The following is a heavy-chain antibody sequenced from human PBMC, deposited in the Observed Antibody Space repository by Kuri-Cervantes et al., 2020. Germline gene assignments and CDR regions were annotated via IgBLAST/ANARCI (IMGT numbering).Heavy chain of an antibody. CDR3: ARGATVTTYDFDY. Sequence: GGSLRLSCAASGFTFSSYAMHWVRQAPGKGLEWVAVISYDGSNKYYADSVKGRFTISRDNSKNTLYLQMNSLRAEDMAVYYCARGATVTTYDFDYWGQGTLVTVSS. V-gene: IGHV3-30-3*01. D-gene: IGHD4-17*01. CDR2: ISYDGSNK. J-gene: IGHJ4*02. CDR1: GFTFSSYA.